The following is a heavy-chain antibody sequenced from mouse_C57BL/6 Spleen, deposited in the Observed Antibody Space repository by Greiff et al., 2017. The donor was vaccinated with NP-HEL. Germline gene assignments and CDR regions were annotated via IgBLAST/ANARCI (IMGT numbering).Heavy chain of an antibody. V-gene: IGHV1-52*01. Sequence: QVQLQQPGAELVRPGSSVKLSCKASGYTFTSYWMHWVKQRPIQGLEWIGNIDPSDSETHSNQKFKDKATLTVDKSSSTAYMQLSSLTSEDSAVYYCARRYYGSSYAMDYWGQGTSVTVSS. CDR1: GYTFTSYW. CDR2: IDPSDSET. J-gene: IGHJ4*01. CDR3: ARRYYGSSYAMDY. D-gene: IGHD1-1*01.